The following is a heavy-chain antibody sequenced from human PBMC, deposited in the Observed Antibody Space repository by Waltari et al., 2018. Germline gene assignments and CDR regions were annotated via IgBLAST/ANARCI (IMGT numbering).Heavy chain of an antibody. Sequence: VQLVESGGGLVKPGGSLRLSCEGSGLSFHSYRLHWVRQAPGKGLEWISSISTSSSYIFYVDSVKGRFTISRDNAKNSLYLQMNSLRAEDTAMYYCVRGRIGTTQSGDWFDPWGQGTLVTVSS. CDR1: GLSFHSYR. J-gene: IGHJ5*02. V-gene: IGHV3-21*02. D-gene: IGHD1-7*01. CDR2: ISTSSSYI. CDR3: VRGRIGTTQSGDWFDP.